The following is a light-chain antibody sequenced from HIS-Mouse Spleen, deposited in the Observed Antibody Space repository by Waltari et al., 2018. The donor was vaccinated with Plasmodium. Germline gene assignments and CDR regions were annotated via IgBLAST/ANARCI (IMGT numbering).Light chain of an antibody. CDR3: LSADSSGTYQV. Sequence: SYELTQPPSVSVSLGQMARITCHGEVLPKKYAYWYQQKPGQFPVLVIYKDSERPSGIPERFSGSSSGTIVTLTISGVQAEDEADYYCLSADSSGTYQVFGSGTKVTVL. CDR2: KDS. J-gene: IGLJ6*01. V-gene: IGLV3-16*01. CDR1: VLPKKY.